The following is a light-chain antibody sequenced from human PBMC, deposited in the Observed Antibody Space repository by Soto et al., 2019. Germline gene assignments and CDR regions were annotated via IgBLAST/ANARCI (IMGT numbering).Light chain of an antibody. Sequence: EIVLTQSPATLSLSPGERATLSCGASQSVSSNYLAWYQQKGGLAPRLLIYAASTRAAGIPDRFSGSGYGTDFTLTISRLDPEDFAMYYCQQYGPSPYTFGQGTKLEIK. J-gene: IGKJ2*01. CDR3: QQYGPSPYT. CDR1: QSVSSNY. CDR2: AAS. V-gene: IGKV3D-20*01.